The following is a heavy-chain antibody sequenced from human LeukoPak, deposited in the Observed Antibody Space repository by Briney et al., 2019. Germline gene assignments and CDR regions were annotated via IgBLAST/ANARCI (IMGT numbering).Heavy chain of an antibody. V-gene: IGHV3-53*01. J-gene: IGHJ4*02. CDR1: GFTFSSYA. CDR2: IYSGGST. D-gene: IGHD2-21*02. Sequence: GGSLRLSCAASGFTFSSYAVSWVRQAPGKGLVWVSVIYSGGSTSYADSVRGRFTASRDNSKNTLYLQMNSLRAEDTAVYYCTRGCTGTDCFLGYWGQGTLVTVSS. CDR3: TRGCTGTDCFLGY.